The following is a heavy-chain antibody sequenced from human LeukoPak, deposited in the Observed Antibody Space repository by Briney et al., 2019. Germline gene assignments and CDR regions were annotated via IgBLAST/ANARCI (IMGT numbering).Heavy chain of an antibody. CDR1: VGTLSIDA. D-gene: IGHD5-24*01. CDR2: IIAIIGIT. V-gene: IGHV1-69*04. Sequence: SVKVSFTGSVGTLSIDAIGWVRQTPVQGLEWIGRIIAIIGITNYAEKFQGRVTITADKSKTTAYMELSSLRSEDTAVYYCARAEGDGYKTWGQGTLVTVSS. CDR3: ARAEGDGYKT. J-gene: IGHJ5*02.